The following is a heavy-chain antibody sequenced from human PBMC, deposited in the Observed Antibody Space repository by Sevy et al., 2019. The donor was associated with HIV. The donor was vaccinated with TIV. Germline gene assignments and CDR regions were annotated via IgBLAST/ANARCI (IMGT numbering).Heavy chain of an antibody. CDR3: ARDSGTLWFGESPVLDV. J-gene: IGHJ6*04. D-gene: IGHD3-10*01. V-gene: IGHV4-59*01. CDR2: IYYSGST. CDR1: GGSISSYY. Sequence: SETLSLTCTVSGGSISSYYWSWIRQPPGKGLEWIGYIYYSGSTNYNPSLKSRVTISVDTSKNQFSLKLSSVTAADTAVYYCARDSGTLWFGESPVLDVWGKGTTVTVSS.